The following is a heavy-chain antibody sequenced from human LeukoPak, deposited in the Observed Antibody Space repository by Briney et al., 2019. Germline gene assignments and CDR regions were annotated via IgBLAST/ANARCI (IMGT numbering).Heavy chain of an antibody. CDR3: ASWGSGWSNY. D-gene: IGHD6-19*01. J-gene: IGHJ4*02. CDR1: GGSISSYY. Sequence: TSETLSLTCTVSGGSISSYYWSWIRQPPGKGLEWIGYIYYSGSTNYNPSLKSRVTISVDTSKNQFSLKLSSVTAADTAVYYCASWGSGWSNYWGQGTLVTVSS. V-gene: IGHV4-59*01. CDR2: IYYSGST.